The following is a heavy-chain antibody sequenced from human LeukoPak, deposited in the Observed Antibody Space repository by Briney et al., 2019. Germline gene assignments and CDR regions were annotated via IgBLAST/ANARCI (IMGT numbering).Heavy chain of an antibody. Sequence: ASVKVSCKASGYTFTGYYMHWVRQAPGQGLEWMGWINPNSGGTNYAQKFQGRVTMTRDTSTSTAYMELSRLRSDDTAVYYCARDLNGARIFDRYNWFDPWGQGTLVTVSS. D-gene: IGHD2/OR15-2a*01. V-gene: IGHV1-2*02. CDR3: ARDLNGARIFDRYNWFDP. J-gene: IGHJ5*02. CDR2: INPNSGGT. CDR1: GYTFTGYY.